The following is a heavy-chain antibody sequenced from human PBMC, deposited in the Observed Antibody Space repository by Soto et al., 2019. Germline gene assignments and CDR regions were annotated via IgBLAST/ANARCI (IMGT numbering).Heavy chain of an antibody. Sequence: QVQLVQSGAEVKKPGSSVKVSCKASGGTFSSYAISWVRQAPGQGLEWMGGIIPIFGTANYAQKFQGRVTITADESTSPAYMELSSLRSEDTAVYYCARSVRRDTAMVNWFDPWGQGTLVTVSS. D-gene: IGHD5-18*01. CDR2: IIPIFGTA. J-gene: IGHJ5*02. V-gene: IGHV1-69*01. CDR1: GGTFSSYA. CDR3: ARSVRRDTAMVNWFDP.